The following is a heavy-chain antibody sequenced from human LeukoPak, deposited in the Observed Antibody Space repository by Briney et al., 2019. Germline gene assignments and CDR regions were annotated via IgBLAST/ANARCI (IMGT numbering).Heavy chain of an antibody. CDR3: ARGGASFDY. Sequence: SETLSLTCTVSGGSISSYYWSWIRQPPGKGLEWIGFINYSGNTNYNPSLKSRVTISVDTSKNQFSLRLNSVTSADTAVYHCARGGASFDYWGQGTLVTVSS. J-gene: IGHJ4*02. V-gene: IGHV4-59*01. CDR1: GGSISSYY. CDR2: INYSGNT. D-gene: IGHD3-16*01.